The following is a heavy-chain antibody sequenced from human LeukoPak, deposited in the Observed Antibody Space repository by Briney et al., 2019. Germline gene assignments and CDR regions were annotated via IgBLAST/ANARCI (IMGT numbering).Heavy chain of an antibody. D-gene: IGHD3-10*01. V-gene: IGHV3-23*01. J-gene: IGHJ4*02. CDR2: ISGSGGST. Sequence: GGSLRLSCAASGLTFSSYAMSWVRQTPGKGLEWVSAISGSGGSTYYADSVKGRFTISRDNSKNTLFLQMNSLRAEDTAVYYCARDQPFGSYWGQGTLVTVSS. CDR1: GLTFSSYA. CDR3: ARDQPFGSY.